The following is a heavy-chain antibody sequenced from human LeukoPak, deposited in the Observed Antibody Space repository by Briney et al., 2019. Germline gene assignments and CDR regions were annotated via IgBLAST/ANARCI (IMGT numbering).Heavy chain of an antibody. Sequence: GGSLRLSCADSGFTFSSYAMSWVRQAPGKGLEWVSDISGSGGSTYYADTVKGRFTISRDNFKNTLYLQMNSLRAEDTAVYYCAKGVGATGAEFDYWGQGTLVTVSS. V-gene: IGHV3-23*01. D-gene: IGHD1-26*01. CDR2: ISGSGGST. CDR1: GFTFSSYA. J-gene: IGHJ4*02. CDR3: AKGVGATGAEFDY.